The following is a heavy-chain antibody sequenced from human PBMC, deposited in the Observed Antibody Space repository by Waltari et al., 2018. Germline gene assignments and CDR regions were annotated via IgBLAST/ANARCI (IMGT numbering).Heavy chain of an antibody. J-gene: IGHJ1*01. Sequence: QVQLVESGGGVVQPGGSLRLSCTASGYTFSYYAMHWVRQAPGKGLEWVALISHDATKKNYAQSLQGRFTISRDNSRNTLYLEINNVRVADTALYYCAKDDYGDEYFQHWGQGTLVTVSS. CDR1: GYTFSYYA. V-gene: IGHV3-30*18. D-gene: IGHD4-17*01. CDR2: ISHDATKK. CDR3: AKDDYGDEYFQH.